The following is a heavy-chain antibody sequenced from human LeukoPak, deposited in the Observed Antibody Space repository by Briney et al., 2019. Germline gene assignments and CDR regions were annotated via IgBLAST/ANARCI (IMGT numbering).Heavy chain of an antibody. CDR2: MNPNSGNT. CDR3: ARLWFGESTIHD. V-gene: IGHV1-8*01. CDR1: GYTFTSYD. D-gene: IGHD3-10*01. Sequence: ASVKVSCKASGYTFTSYDINWVRQATGQGLEWMGWMNPNSGNTGYAQKFQGRVTMTRNTSISTAYMELSSLRSGDTAVYYCARLWFGESTIHDWGQGTLVTVSS. J-gene: IGHJ4*02.